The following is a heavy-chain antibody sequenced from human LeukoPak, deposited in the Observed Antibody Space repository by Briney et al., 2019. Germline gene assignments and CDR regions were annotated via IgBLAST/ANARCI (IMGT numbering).Heavy chain of an antibody. Sequence: PGGSLRLSCAASGFTFSSYWMHWVRQGPGKGLVWVSRINGDGSSISYADSVKGRFTISRDNAKNTLYLQMNSLRAEDTAVYYCARVGTGAHFDYWGQGTLVTVSS. CDR1: GFTFSSYW. D-gene: IGHD3/OR15-3a*01. J-gene: IGHJ4*02. CDR2: INGDGSSI. CDR3: ARVGTGAHFDY. V-gene: IGHV3-74*01.